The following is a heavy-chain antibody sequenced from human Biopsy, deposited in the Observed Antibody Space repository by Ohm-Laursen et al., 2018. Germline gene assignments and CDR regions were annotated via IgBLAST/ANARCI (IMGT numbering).Heavy chain of an antibody. CDR1: GFTFSDYY. CDR2: VSGSGTTI. V-gene: IGHV3-11*01. J-gene: IGHJ4*02. D-gene: IGHD3-16*02. CDR3: ARDGVGSYHDY. Sequence: SLRLSCTASGFTFSDYYMSWIRQAPGKGLEWLSYVSGSGTTIFYADSVKGRFTVSRDNAKNSLYLQMNSLTVEDTAVYYCARDGVGSYHDYWGQGTLDTVSS.